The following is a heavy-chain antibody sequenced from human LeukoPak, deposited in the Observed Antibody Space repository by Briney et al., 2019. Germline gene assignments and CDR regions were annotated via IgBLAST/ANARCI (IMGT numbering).Heavy chain of an antibody. V-gene: IGHV3-7*01. CDR1: GFTFSSYW. Sequence: GGSLRLSCAAAGFTFSSYWMSWVRQAPGKGLEWVANIKQDGSEKYYVDSVKGRFTISRDNAKNSLYLQMNSLRAEDTAVYYCARDAFHVEMATFDYWGQGTLVTVSS. J-gene: IGHJ4*02. CDR3: ARDAFHVEMATFDY. CDR2: IKQDGSEK. D-gene: IGHD5-24*01.